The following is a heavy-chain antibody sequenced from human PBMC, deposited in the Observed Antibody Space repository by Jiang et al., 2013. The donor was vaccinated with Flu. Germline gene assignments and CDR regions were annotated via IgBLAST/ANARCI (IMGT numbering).Heavy chain of an antibody. D-gene: IGHD3-10*01. CDR3: AKALTMVRGVHPYYFDY. J-gene: IGHJ4*02. Sequence: SYAMSWVRQAPGKGLEWVSAIGGSGDSKYYADSVKGRFTISRDNSKNTLYLQMNSLRAEDTAVYYCAKALTMVRGVHPYYFDYWGQGTLATVS. V-gene: IGHV3-23*01. CDR2: IGGSGDSK. CDR1: SYA.